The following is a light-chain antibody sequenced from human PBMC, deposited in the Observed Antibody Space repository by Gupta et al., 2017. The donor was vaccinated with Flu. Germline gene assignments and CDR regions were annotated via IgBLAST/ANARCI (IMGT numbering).Light chain of an antibody. CDR3: QQEHRTPET. CDR2: WAS. V-gene: IGKV4-1*01. CDR1: RTLLSNDKNY. Sequence: AVSLGESANIYCSSSRTLLSNDKNYLDWYQQKPGQPPKLLIYWASSRESGVPDRFSGGGSGTDFTLTISSLQAEDVAVYYCQQEHRTPETFGQGTKVEIK. J-gene: IGKJ1*01.